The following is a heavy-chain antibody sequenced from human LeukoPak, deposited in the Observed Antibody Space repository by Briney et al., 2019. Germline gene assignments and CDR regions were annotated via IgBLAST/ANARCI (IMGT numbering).Heavy chain of an antibody. V-gene: IGHV1-69*05. CDR1: GGTFSSYA. CDR2: VIPIFGTA. J-gene: IGHJ4*02. D-gene: IGHD5-12*01. Sequence: SVKVSCKASGGTFSSYAISWVRQAPGQELEWMGRVIPIFGTANYAQKFQGRVTITTDESTSTAYMEPSSLRSEDTAVYYCARDRRYSGYDSFDYWGQGTLVTVSS. CDR3: ARDRRYSGYDSFDY.